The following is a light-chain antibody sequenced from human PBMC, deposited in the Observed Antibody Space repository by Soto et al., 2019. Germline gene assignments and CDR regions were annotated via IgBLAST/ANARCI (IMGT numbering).Light chain of an antibody. CDR2: WAS. CDR1: QSVLYSSNNKNY. V-gene: IGKV4-1*01. Sequence: DIVMTQSPDSLAVSLGERATINCKSSQSVLYSSNNKNYLDWYQQKPGQPPKLLIYWASTPESGVPDRFSGSGSGTDFTLTISSLQAEDVAVYYCQQYYSTPLTFGGGTKVEI. J-gene: IGKJ4*01. CDR3: QQYYSTPLT.